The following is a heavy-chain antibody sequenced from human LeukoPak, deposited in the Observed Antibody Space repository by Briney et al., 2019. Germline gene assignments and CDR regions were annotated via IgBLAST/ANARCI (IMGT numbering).Heavy chain of an antibody. J-gene: IGHJ5*02. CDR1: GGSISSYY. D-gene: IGHD2-8*02. V-gene: IGHV4-59*01. CDR2: IYYSGST. Sequence: SETLSLTCTVSGGSISSYYWSWIRQPPGKGLEWIGYIYYSGSTNYSPSLKSRVTISVDTSKNQFSLKLSSVTAADTAVYYCARDTGPPFDPWGQGTLVTVSS. CDR3: ARDTGPPFDP.